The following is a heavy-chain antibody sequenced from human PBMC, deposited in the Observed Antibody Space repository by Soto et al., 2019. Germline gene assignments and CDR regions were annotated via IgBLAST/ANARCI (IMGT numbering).Heavy chain of an antibody. Sequence: ASVKVSCKASGYTFTSYYMHWVRQAPGQGLEWMGIINPSGGSTSYAQKFQGRVTMTRDTSTSTVYMELSSLRSEDTAVYYCASEAIDIVDTIDDDFDIWGQGTMVTVS. CDR1: GYTFTSYY. CDR3: ASEAIDIVDTIDDDFDI. D-gene: IGHD5-12*01. V-gene: IGHV1-46*01. CDR2: INPSGGST. J-gene: IGHJ3*02.